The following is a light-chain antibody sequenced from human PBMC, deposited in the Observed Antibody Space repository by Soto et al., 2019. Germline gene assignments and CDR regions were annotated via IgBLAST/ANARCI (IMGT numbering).Light chain of an antibody. Sequence: QSALTQPASVSGSPGQSITISCTGTSIDVGGYNYVSWYQQHPGKAPKLMIYEVSNRPSGVSNRFSGSKSGNTASLTISGLQAEDEVDYYCSSYTSSSTPYVFGTGTKFSVL. CDR2: EVS. CDR1: SIDVGGYNY. CDR3: SSYTSSSTPYV. J-gene: IGLJ1*01. V-gene: IGLV2-14*01.